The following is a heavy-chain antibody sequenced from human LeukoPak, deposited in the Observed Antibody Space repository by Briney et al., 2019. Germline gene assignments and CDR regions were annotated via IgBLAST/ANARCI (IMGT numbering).Heavy chain of an antibody. V-gene: IGHV4-31*03. D-gene: IGHD2/OR15-2a*01. Sequence: PSETLSLTCTVSGGSISSGGYYWSWIRQHPGKGLEWIGYIYYSGSTYYNPSLKSRVTISVDTSKNQFSLKLSSVTAADTAVYHCARVYQDSSTLYYFDYWGQGTLVTVSS. CDR1: GGSISSGGYY. CDR2: IYYSGST. CDR3: ARVYQDSSTLYYFDY. J-gene: IGHJ4*02.